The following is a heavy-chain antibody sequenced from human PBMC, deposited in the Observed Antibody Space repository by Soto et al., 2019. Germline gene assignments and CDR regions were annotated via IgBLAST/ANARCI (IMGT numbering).Heavy chain of an antibody. D-gene: IGHD1-26*01. J-gene: IGHJ6*02. CDR1: GFTFSSYG. CDR3: ARADGATLPIYYYYGMDV. V-gene: IGHV3-33*01. Sequence: GGSLRLSCAASGFTFSSYGMHWVRQAPGKGLEWVAVIWYDGSNKYYADSVKGRFTISRDNSKNTLYLQMNSLRAEDTAVYYCARADGATLPIYYYYGMDVWGQGTTVTVSS. CDR2: IWYDGSNK.